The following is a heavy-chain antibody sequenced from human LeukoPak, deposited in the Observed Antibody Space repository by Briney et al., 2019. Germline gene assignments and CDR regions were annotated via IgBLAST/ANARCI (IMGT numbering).Heavy chain of an antibody. CDR3: ARALPTHDAFDI. Sequence: GGSLRLSCAASGFTFSSYDMHWVRQATGKGLEWVSAIGTAGDTYYPGSVKGRFTISRENAKNSLYLQMNSLRAGDTAVYYCARALPTHDAFDIWGQGTMVTVSS. CDR2: IGTAGDT. CDR1: GFTFSSYD. J-gene: IGHJ3*02. V-gene: IGHV3-13*01.